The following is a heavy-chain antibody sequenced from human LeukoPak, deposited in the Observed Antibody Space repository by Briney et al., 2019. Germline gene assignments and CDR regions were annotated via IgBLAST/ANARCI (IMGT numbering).Heavy chain of an antibody. J-gene: IGHJ4*02. CDR3: ASPYNSRWYELCY. D-gene: IGHD6-13*01. Sequence: GGSLRLSCAASGFTFSSYSMNWVRQAPGKGLEWVSSISSSSSYIYYADSVKGRFTIARDNAKKSLYLQMNSLRAEDTAVYYCASPYNSRWYELCYLGQGTLVTVSS. CDR1: GFTFSSYS. CDR2: ISSSSSYI. V-gene: IGHV3-21*01.